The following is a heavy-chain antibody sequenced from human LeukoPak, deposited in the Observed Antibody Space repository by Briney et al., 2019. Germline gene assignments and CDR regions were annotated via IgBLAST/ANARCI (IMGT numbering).Heavy chain of an antibody. CDR2: ISSSGSTI. Sequence: GGSLRLSCAASGFTFSSYEMNWVRQAPGKGLEWVSYISSSGSTIYYADSVKGRFTISRDNAKNSLYLQMNSLRAEDTAVYYCARSDSTYYYDSSGYYYGVDYWGQGTLVTVSS. V-gene: IGHV3-48*03. J-gene: IGHJ4*02. CDR3: ARSDSTYYYDSSGYYYGVDY. D-gene: IGHD3-22*01. CDR1: GFTFSSYE.